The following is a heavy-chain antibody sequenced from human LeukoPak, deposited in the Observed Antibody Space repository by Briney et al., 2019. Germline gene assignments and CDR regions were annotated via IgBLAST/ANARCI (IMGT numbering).Heavy chain of an antibody. D-gene: IGHD6-19*01. Sequence: GGSLRLSCAASGFTFSSYAMSWVRQAPGKGLEWVSAISGSGGSTYYADSVKGRFTISRDNSKNTLYLQMNSLRAEDTAVYYCAKGSKDSGWFAEYFQHWGQGTLATVSS. CDR3: AKGSKDSGWFAEYFQH. V-gene: IGHV3-23*01. J-gene: IGHJ1*01. CDR2: ISGSGGST. CDR1: GFTFSSYA.